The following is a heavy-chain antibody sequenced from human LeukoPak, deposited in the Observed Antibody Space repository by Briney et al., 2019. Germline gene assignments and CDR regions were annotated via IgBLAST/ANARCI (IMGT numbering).Heavy chain of an antibody. CDR1: GFTFSSYG. CDR3: AKDPRPFLTTHDYYFDY. D-gene: IGHD3-16*01. CDR2: ISYDGSNK. Sequence: GRSLRLSCAASGFTFSSYGMHWVRQAPGKGLEWVAVISYDGSNKYYADSVKGRFTISRDNSKNTLYLQMNSLRAEDTAVYYCAKDPRPFLTTHDYYFDYWGQGTLVTVSS. V-gene: IGHV3-30*18. J-gene: IGHJ4*02.